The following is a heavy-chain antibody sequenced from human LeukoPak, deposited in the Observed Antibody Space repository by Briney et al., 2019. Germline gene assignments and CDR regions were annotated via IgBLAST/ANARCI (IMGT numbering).Heavy chain of an antibody. CDR3: ARELPDVYYDSSGLPDY. V-gene: IGHV3-30-3*01. CDR2: ISHDGSNK. Sequence: GGSLRLSCAASGFTFSSYAMHWVRQAPGKGLEWVAVISHDGSNKYYADSVKGRFTISRDNSKNTLYLQMNSLRAEDTAVYYCARELPDVYYDSSGLPDYWGQGTLVTVSS. J-gene: IGHJ4*02. CDR1: GFTFSSYA. D-gene: IGHD3-22*01.